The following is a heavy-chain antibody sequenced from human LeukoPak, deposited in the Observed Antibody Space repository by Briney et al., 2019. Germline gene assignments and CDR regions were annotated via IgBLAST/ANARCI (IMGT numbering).Heavy chain of an antibody. CDR2: ITYTATT. V-gene: IGHV4-39*07. CDR3: VRHKVPAARTHLDL. CDR1: GASVNSRDSY. J-gene: IGHJ4*02. Sequence: SETLSLTCSVSGASVNSRDSYWAWVRQSPGRGLEWIGTITYTATTYSNPSLQSRFTPSLDTSKHQSSLNLNSASAADTAVYYCVRHKVPAARTHLDLWGQGTLVIVSS. D-gene: IGHD2-2*01.